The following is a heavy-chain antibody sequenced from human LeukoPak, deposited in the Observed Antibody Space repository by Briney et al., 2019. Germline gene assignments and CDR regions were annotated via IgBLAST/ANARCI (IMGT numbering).Heavy chain of an antibody. CDR3: ARDTVTAYYYGMDV. CDR2: ISHDGSNK. Sequence: GGSLRLSCIVSGFTFSSYAMHWVRQAPGKGLEWVAVISHDGSNKYYADSVKGRFTISRDKSKNTLYLQMNNLRAEDTAVYYCARDTVTAYYYGMDVWGQWTTVTVSS. V-gene: IGHV3-30-3*01. D-gene: IGHD4-17*01. J-gene: IGHJ6*02. CDR1: GFTFSSYA.